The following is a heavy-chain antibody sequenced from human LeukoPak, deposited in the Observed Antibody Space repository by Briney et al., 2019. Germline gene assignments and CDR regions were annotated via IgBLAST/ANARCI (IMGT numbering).Heavy chain of an antibody. CDR3: ARARIAAAAHYYYYYMDV. D-gene: IGHD6-13*01. Sequence: GGSLRLSCAASGFTFSNAWMSWVRQAPGKGLEWVANIKQDGSEKYYVDSVKGRFTISRDNAKNSLYLQMNSLRAEDTAVYYCARARIAAAAHYYYYYMDVWGKGTTVTVSS. J-gene: IGHJ6*03. CDR1: GFTFSNAW. V-gene: IGHV3-7*01. CDR2: IKQDGSEK.